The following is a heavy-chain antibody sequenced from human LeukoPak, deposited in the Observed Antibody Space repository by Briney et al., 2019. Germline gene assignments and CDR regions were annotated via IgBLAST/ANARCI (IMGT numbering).Heavy chain of an antibody. CDR2: MNPNSGNT. V-gene: IGHV1-8*01. CDR1: GYTFTSYD. D-gene: IGHD3-22*01. CDR3: ARRDYYDSSGYPGGTDY. J-gene: IGHJ4*02. Sequence: GASVKVSCKASGYTFTSYDINWVRQATGQGLEWMGWMNPNSGNTGYAQKFQGRVTMTRNTSISTAYMELSSLRSEDTAVYYCARRDYYDSSGYPGGTDYWGQGTLVTVSS.